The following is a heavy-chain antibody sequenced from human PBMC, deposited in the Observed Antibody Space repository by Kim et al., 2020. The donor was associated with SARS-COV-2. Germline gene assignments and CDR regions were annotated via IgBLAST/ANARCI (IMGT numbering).Heavy chain of an antibody. D-gene: IGHD3-10*01. J-gene: IGHJ4*02. V-gene: IGHV4-31*02. Sequence: NPSHKTRVTISSDKSKNQYSQKLSTVTAADTAIYVCARSRWIRGALLDLWGQGTLVTVST. CDR3: ARSRWIRGALLDL.